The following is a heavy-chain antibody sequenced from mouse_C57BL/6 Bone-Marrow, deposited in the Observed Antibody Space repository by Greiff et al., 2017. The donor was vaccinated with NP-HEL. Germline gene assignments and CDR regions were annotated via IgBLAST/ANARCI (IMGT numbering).Heavy chain of an antibody. CDR2: ISNLAYSI. Sequence: EVKLMESGGGLVQPGGSLKLSCAASGFTFSDYGMAWVRQAPRKGPEWVAFISNLAYSIYYADTVTGRFTLSRENAKNTLYLEMSSLRSEDTAMYYCARDGMDYWGQGTSVTVSS. CDR3: ARDGMDY. J-gene: IGHJ4*01. CDR1: GFTFSDYG. V-gene: IGHV5-15*01.